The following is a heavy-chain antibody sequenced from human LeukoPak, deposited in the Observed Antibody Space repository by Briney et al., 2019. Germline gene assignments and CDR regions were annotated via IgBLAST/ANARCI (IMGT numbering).Heavy chain of an antibody. CDR3: ARTDYGSGTPTASDAFDI. D-gene: IGHD3-10*01. V-gene: IGHV4-61*02. CDR2: IYTSGST. J-gene: IGHJ3*02. Sequence: PSQTLSLTCTVSGGSINSGRYYWSWIRQPAGKGLEWIGRIYTSGSTNYNPSLKSRVTMSVDTSKNQFSLKLSSVTAADTAVYYCARTDYGSGTPTASDAFDIWGQGTMVTVSS. CDR1: GGSINSGRYY.